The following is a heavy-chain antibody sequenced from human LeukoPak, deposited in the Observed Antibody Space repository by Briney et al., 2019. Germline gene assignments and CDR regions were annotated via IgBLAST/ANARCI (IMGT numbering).Heavy chain of an antibody. Sequence: GASVKVSCKASGYTFTCYYMHWVRQAPGQGLEWMGWINLNSGGTNYAQKFQGRVTISVDTSKNQFSLKLSSETAADTAVYYCAREGRTYYYDSSGYYEGAFDIWGQGTMVTVSS. D-gene: IGHD3-22*01. CDR3: AREGRTYYYDSSGYYEGAFDI. CDR2: INLNSGGT. CDR1: GYTFTCYY. J-gene: IGHJ3*02. V-gene: IGHV1-2*02.